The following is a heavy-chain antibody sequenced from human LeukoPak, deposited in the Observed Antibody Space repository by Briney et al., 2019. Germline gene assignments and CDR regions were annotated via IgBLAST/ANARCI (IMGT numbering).Heavy chain of an antibody. CDR3: ARSFYDILIGYYQYFDY. CDR1: GFTFSSYW. V-gene: IGHV3-74*01. D-gene: IGHD3-9*01. J-gene: IGHJ4*02. Sequence: PGGSLRLSCAASGFTFSSYWMHWVRQAPGKGLVWVSRINSDGSSTSYADSVKGRFTISRDNAKNTLYIQMNSLRAEDTAVYYCARSFYDILIGYYQYFDYWGQGTLVTVSS. CDR2: INSDGSST.